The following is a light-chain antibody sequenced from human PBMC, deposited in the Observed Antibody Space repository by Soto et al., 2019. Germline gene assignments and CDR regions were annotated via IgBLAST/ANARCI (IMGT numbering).Light chain of an antibody. CDR3: SSFTTNRVYV. CDR1: TSDVGRYDY. J-gene: IGLJ1*01. CDR2: EVT. V-gene: IGLV2-14*01. Sequence: QSALTQPASVSGSPGQSITISCTGTTSDVGRYDYVSWYQQHPGKAPKLVIFEVTRRPSESSNRFSGSKSGNTASLTISGLQAEDEADYYCSSFTTNRVYVFGPGTKVTVL.